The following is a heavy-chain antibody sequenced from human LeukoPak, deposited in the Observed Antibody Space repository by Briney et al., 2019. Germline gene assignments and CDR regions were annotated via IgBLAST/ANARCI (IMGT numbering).Heavy chain of an antibody. Sequence: PSQTLSLTCTVSGGSISSGGYYRSWIRQHPGKGLEWIGYIYYSGSTYYNPSLKSRVTISVDTSKNQFSLKLSSVTAADTAVYYCARDQVGELRPLASDIWGQGTMVTVSS. J-gene: IGHJ3*02. D-gene: IGHD1-7*01. CDR2: IYYSGST. CDR1: GGSISSGGYY. CDR3: ARDQVGELRPLASDI. V-gene: IGHV4-31*03.